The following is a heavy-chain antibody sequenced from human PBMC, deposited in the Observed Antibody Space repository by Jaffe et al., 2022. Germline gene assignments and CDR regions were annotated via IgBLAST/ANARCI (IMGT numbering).Heavy chain of an antibody. CDR1: GFTFDDYA. CDR2: ISWNSGSI. V-gene: IGHV3-9*01. CDR3: AKGVGLRDPGDY. D-gene: IGHD3-10*01. J-gene: IGHJ4*02. Sequence: EVQLVESGGGLVQPGRSLRLSCAASGFTFDDYAMHWVRQAPGKGLEWVSGISWNSGSIGYADSVKGRFTISRDNAKNSLYLQMNSLRAEDTALYYCAKGVGLRDPGDYWGQGTLVTVSS.